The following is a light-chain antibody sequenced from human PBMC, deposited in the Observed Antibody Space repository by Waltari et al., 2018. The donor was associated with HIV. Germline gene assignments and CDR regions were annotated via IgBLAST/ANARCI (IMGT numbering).Light chain of an antibody. CDR3: CSYAGSYTFG. J-gene: IGLJ3*02. Sequence: QSALTQPRSVSGSPGQSVTISCTVTSSDVGGYKYVSWYQKPPGKAPKLMIYVVTTRPSGVPDRFSGSKSGNTASLTISGLQAEDEADYYCCSYAGSYTFGFGGGTKLTVL. CDR1: SSDVGGYKY. V-gene: IGLV2-11*01. CDR2: VVT.